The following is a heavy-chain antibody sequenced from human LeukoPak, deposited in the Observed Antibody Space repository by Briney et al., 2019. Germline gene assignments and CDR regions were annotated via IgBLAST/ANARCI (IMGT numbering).Heavy chain of an antibody. D-gene: IGHD1-14*01. CDR1: GFGFSSYD. V-gene: IGHV3-33*01. Sequence: GGSLRLSCAASGFGFSSYDMHWVRQAPGKVLEWVAIIWFDGSAKYYGDSVKGRFTISRDNSKNTLYLQMNSLRVEDTAVYYCARDLNREDFDYWGQGTLVAVSS. J-gene: IGHJ4*02. CDR2: IWFDGSAK. CDR3: ARDLNREDFDY.